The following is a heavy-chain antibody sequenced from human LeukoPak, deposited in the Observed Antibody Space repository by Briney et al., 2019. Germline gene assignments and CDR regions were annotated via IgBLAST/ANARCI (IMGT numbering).Heavy chain of an antibody. Sequence: SQTLSLTCTVSGGSISSGSYYWSWIRQPAGKGQEWIGRIYTSGSTNYNPSLKSRVTISVDTSKNQFSLKLSSVTAADTAVYYCASGFGEPGWYYFDYWGQGTLVTVSS. CDR1: GGSISSGSYY. CDR3: ASGFGEPGWYYFDY. D-gene: IGHD3-10*01. CDR2: IYTSGST. V-gene: IGHV4-61*02. J-gene: IGHJ4*02.